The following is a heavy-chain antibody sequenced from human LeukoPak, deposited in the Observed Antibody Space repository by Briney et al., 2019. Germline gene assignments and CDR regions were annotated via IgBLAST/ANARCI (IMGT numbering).Heavy chain of an antibody. D-gene: IGHD2-2*01. CDR1: GYTFTSYG. CDR3: ARTPLPYIVVVPAAMMGSFDY. CDR2: ISAYNGNT. V-gene: IGHV1-18*01. J-gene: IGHJ4*02. Sequence: GASVKVSCKASGYTFTSYGISWVRQAPGQGLEWMGWISAYNGNTNYAQKLQGRVTMTTDTSTSTAYMELRSLRSGDTAVYYCARTPLPYIVVVPAAMMGSFDYWGQGTLVTVSS.